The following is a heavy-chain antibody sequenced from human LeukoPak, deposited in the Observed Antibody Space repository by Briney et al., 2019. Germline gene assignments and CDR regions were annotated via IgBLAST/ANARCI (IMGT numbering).Heavy chain of an antibody. V-gene: IGHV3-23*01. CDR2: ISGSGGST. J-gene: IGHJ6*03. D-gene: IGHD3-9*01. Sequence: GGSLRLSCAASGFTFSSYGMSWVRQAPGKGLEWVSAISGSGGSTYYADSVRGRFTISRDNSKNTLYLQMNSLRAEDTAVYYCAKAADYYDILTGYYYYYYYMDVWGKGTTVTISS. CDR1: GFTFSSYG. CDR3: AKAADYYDILTGYYYYYYYMDV.